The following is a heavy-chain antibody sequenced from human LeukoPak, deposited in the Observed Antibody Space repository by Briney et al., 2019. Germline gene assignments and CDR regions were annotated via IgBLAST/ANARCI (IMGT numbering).Heavy chain of an antibody. CDR1: GFTFNSYA. D-gene: IGHD3-22*01. CDR2: ISGSGGST. CDR3: AKDIRYYYDSSGYWFDY. J-gene: IGHJ4*02. Sequence: PGGSLSLSCAASGFTFNSYAMSWVRQAPGKGLEWVSAISGSGGSTYYADSVKGRFTISRDNSKNTLYLQMNSLRAEDTAIYYCAKDIRYYYDSSGYWFDYWGQGTLVTVSS. V-gene: IGHV3-23*01.